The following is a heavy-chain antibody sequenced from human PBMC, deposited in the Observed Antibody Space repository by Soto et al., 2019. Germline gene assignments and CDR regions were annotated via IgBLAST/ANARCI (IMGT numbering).Heavy chain of an antibody. V-gene: IGHV3-53*01. CDR1: GFTVSSNY. Sequence: PGESLRLSCAASGFTVSSNYMSWVRQAPGKGVEWVSVIYSGGSTYYADSVKGRFTISRGNSKNTLYLQMNSLRAEDTAVYYCARTSANYYDSSGPDYGMDVWGQGSTVTVSS. CDR2: IYSGGST. D-gene: IGHD3-22*01. CDR3: ARTSANYYDSSGPDYGMDV. J-gene: IGHJ6*02.